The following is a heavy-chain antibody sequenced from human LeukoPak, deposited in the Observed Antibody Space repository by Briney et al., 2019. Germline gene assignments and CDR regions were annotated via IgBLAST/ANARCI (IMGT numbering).Heavy chain of an antibody. D-gene: IGHD3-10*01. Sequence: GGSLRLSCAASGFTFSSYAMHWVRQAPGKGLEYVSAISSNGGSTYYANSVKGRFTISRDNSKNTLYLQMGSLRAEDMAVYYCARSAHYYGSGSYGYYYYHMDVWGKGTTVTVSS. V-gene: IGHV3-64*01. J-gene: IGHJ6*03. CDR2: ISSNGGST. CDR3: ARSAHYYGSGSYGYYYYHMDV. CDR1: GFTFSSYA.